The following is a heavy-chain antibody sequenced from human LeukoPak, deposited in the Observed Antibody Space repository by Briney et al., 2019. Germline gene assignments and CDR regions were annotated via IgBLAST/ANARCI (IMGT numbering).Heavy chain of an antibody. CDR1: NYSISDGYY. CDR3: ARDSSGTLSGGGWFDP. J-gene: IGHJ5*02. V-gene: IGHV4-38-2*02. Sequence: SETLSLTCSVSNYSISDGYYWGWIRQPPGKGLEWIGGVYHSGATYYTPSLKSRVTISVDTSKSQFSLNLTSVTAADTAVYYCARDSSGTLSGGGWFDPWGQGTLVTVSS. CDR2: VYHSGAT. D-gene: IGHD6-19*01.